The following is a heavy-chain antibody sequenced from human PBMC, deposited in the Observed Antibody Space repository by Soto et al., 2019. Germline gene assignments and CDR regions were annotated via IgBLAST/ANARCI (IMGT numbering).Heavy chain of an antibody. CDR1: GYIFTTYA. D-gene: IGHD3-9*01. Sequence: QVQLVQSGAEVKKPGASVTVSCKTSGYIFTTYAMHWVRQAPGQRLEWMGWINAGYGNTKYSQKSQGRVTITRDTSASTVYMELISLRPEDTAVYYCARAPYHDILTGYEFDNWGQGTLVTVSS. CDR2: INAGYGNT. J-gene: IGHJ4*02. V-gene: IGHV1-3*01. CDR3: ARAPYHDILTGYEFDN.